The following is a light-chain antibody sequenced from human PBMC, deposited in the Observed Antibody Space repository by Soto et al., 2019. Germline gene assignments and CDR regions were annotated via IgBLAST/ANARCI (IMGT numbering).Light chain of an antibody. CDR2: EVS. CDR3: VSYTSDDVRYV. CDR1: NSDIGIYDF. Sequence: QSALTQPASVSGTPGQSTTISCTGSNSDIGIYDFVSWYQHHPGKAPKLIVSEVSHRPSGVSNRFSGSKSGNTASLTISGLQSEDEADYYCVSYTSDDVRYVFGTGTKLTVL. J-gene: IGLJ1*01. V-gene: IGLV2-14*01.